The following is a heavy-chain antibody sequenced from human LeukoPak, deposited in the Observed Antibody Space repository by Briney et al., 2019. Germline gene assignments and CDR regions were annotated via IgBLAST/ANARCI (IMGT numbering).Heavy chain of an antibody. Sequence: PGGSLRLSCVASGFSLGDHGMSWVRQAPGKGLEWISYSKSEGTTTSYADSVKGRFTISRDNSKNTLYLQMNSLRAEDTAVYYCARGYGDYQPGWGQGTLVTVSS. CDR2: SKSEGTTT. J-gene: IGHJ4*02. V-gene: IGHV3-48*01. D-gene: IGHD4-17*01. CDR1: GFSLGDHG. CDR3: ARGYGDYQPG.